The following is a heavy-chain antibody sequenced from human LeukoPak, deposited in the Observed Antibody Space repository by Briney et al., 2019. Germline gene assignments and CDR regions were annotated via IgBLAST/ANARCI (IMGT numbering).Heavy chain of an antibody. CDR1: GGSISSYY. CDR2: IYYSGST. D-gene: IGHD4-17*01. V-gene: IGHV4-59*01. Sequence: SETLSLTCTVSGGSISSYYWSWIRQPPGKGLEWIGYIYYSGSTNYNPSLKSRVTISVDTSKNQFSLKLSSVTAADTAVYYCARGPTVTTPFYPWGQGTMVTVSS. J-gene: IGHJ5*02. CDR3: ARGPTVTTPFYP.